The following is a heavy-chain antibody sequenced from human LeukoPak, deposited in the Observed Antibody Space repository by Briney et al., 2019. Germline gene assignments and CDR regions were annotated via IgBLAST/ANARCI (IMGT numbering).Heavy chain of an antibody. CDR1: GYTLTELS. D-gene: IGHD5-18*01. CDR2: FDPEDGET. J-gene: IGHJ4*02. CDR3: ATGISIQLWSTLGY. V-gene: IGHV1-24*01. Sequence: ASVKVSCKVSGYTLTELSMHWVRQAPGKGLEWMGGFDPEDGETIYAQKFQGRVTMTEDTSTDTAYMELSSLRSEVTAVYYCATGISIQLWSTLGYWGQGTLVTVSS.